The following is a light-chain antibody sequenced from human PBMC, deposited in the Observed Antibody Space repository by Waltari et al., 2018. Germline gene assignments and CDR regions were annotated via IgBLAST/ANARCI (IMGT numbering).Light chain of an antibody. CDR3: AAWDDSLSGPWV. J-gene: IGLJ3*02. Sequence: QSVLTQPPSASGPPGQRVPTSCSGSSSHIRINYLYWYQQLPGTAPELLIYRNTQRRSGVPDRFSGSKSGTSASLAISGLRSEDEADYYCAAWDDSLSGPWVFGGGTKLTVL. CDR1: SSHIRINY. V-gene: IGLV1-47*01. CDR2: RNT.